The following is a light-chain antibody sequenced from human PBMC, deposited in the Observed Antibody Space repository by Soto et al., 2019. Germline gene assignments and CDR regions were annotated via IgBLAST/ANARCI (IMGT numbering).Light chain of an antibody. CDR1: SSDVGGYNY. CDR3: SSYTSTNTLV. J-gene: IGLJ3*02. Sequence: QSALTQPASVSGSPGQSITISCTGTSSDVGGYNYVSWYQQHPGKAPKFLIYEVSNRPSGVSNRFSGSKSGNTASLTISGLQAEDEADYYCSSYTSTNTLVFGGGTKVTVL. V-gene: IGLV2-14*01. CDR2: EVS.